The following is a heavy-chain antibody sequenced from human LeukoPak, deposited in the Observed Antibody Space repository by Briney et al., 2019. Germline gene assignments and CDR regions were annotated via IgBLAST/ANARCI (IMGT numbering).Heavy chain of an antibody. Sequence: PGGSLRLSCAASGFTFSSYGMHWVRQAPGKGLEWVAVIWYDGSNKYYADSVKGRFTISRDNSKNTLYLQMNSLRAEDTAVYYCARDEGCSGGSCWSYYFDYWGQGTLVTVSS. D-gene: IGHD2-15*01. J-gene: IGHJ4*02. CDR2: IWYDGSNK. CDR3: ARDEGCSGGSCWSYYFDY. CDR1: GFTFSSYG. V-gene: IGHV3-33*01.